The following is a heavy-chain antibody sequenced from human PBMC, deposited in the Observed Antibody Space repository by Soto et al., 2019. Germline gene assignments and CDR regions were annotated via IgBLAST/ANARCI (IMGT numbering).Heavy chain of an antibody. CDR3: ARARYCASPSCYKHYYYGMDT. V-gene: IGHV1-18*04. CDR1: GYTFTSHG. D-gene: IGHD2-2*02. J-gene: IGHJ6*02. CDR2: ISTYNSRT. Sequence: QDQLVQSGAEVKKPGASVKISCEASGYTFTSHGISWVRQAPGQGLEWLGWISTYNSRTHYAQKVQGRVTMPTDTSTSTAYLDLRSLTFDDTAVYYCARARYCASPSCYKHYYYGMDTWGQGTTVTVSS.